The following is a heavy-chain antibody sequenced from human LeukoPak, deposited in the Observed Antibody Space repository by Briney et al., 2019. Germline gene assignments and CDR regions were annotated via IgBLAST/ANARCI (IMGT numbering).Heavy chain of an antibody. J-gene: IGHJ3*02. Sequence: GASVKVSCKASGYTYTSYDINWVRQATGQGLEWVGWMNPNSGNTGYAQKFQGRVTMTRNTSISTAYMELSSLRSEDTAVYYCARVLVVPAAGRQAFDIWGQGTMVTVSS. V-gene: IGHV1-8*01. D-gene: IGHD2-2*01. CDR1: GYTYTSYD. CDR3: ARVLVVPAAGRQAFDI. CDR2: MNPNSGNT.